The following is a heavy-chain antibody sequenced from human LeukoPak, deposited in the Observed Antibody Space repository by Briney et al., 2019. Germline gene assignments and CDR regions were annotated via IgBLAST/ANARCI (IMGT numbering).Heavy chain of an antibody. V-gene: IGHV3-74*01. CDR1: GFTFSSYW. CDR3: AKDSWIQLWSNFDY. J-gene: IGHJ4*02. CDR2: ITSDGSST. Sequence: GSLRLSCAASGFTFSSYWMHWVRQAPGKGLVWVSRITSDGSSTNYADSVKGRFTISRDNAKDTLYLQMNSLRAEDTAVYYCAKDSWIQLWSNFDYWGQGTLVTVSS. D-gene: IGHD5-18*01.